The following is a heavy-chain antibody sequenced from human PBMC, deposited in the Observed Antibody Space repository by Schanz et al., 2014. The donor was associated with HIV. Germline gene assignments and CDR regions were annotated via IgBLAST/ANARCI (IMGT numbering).Heavy chain of an antibody. CDR3: ASTEFPYSSSSDYYYAMDV. J-gene: IGHJ6*02. CDR2: INPSLGSI. CDR1: GYTFTSNL. D-gene: IGHD6-6*01. Sequence: QVQLVQSGAEVKKPGASVKVSCKASGYTFTSNLMHWVRRAPGQGLEWMGVINPSLGSITYADSVRGRVTITRDTSTSTVFMELSRLRFEDTAVYYCASTEFPYSSSSDYYYAMDVWGQGTTVTVSS. V-gene: IGHV1-46*01.